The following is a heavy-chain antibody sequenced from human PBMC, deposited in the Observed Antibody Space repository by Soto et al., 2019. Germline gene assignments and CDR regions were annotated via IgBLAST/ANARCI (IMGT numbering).Heavy chain of an antibody. CDR2: LYSDGNT. CDR1: GFTVSSKY. V-gene: IGHV3-53*02. J-gene: IGHJ4*02. CDR3: VRGRGSCGVTTCHLPFDS. D-gene: IGHD2-21*01. Sequence: EVQLVETGGGLIQPGGALILSCAASGFTVSSKYMSWLRQAPGKGLEWVSILYSDGNTYYADSVKGRFTVSRDNSKNTLNLEMNRLSPEDTDAYFCVRGRGSCGVTTCHLPFDSWCQGALVTVSS.